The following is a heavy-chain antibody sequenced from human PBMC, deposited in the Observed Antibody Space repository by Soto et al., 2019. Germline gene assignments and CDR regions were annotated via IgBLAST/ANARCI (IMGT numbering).Heavy chain of an antibody. Sequence: SVKVSCKASGGTFSSYAISWVRQAPGQGLEWMGGIIPIFGTANYAQKFQGRVTITADESTSTAYMELSSLRSEDTAVYYCARDRRGSSWYRNYYYYYYGMDVWGQGTTVTVSS. D-gene: IGHD6-13*01. V-gene: IGHV1-69*13. CDR2: IIPIFGTA. J-gene: IGHJ6*02. CDR1: GGTFSSYA. CDR3: ARDRRGSSWYRNYYYYYYGMDV.